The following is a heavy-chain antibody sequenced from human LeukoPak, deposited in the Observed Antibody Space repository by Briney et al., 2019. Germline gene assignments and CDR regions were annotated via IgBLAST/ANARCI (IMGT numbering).Heavy chain of an antibody. J-gene: IGHJ5*02. CDR2: IYHSGST. V-gene: IGHV4-30-2*01. Sequence: SETLSPTCTVSGGSISSGGYYWSWIRQPPGKGLEWIGYIYHSGSTYYNPSLKSRVTISVDRSKNQFSLKLSSVTAADTAVYYCARDSVESGYDSWWFDPWGQGTLVTVSS. CDR1: GGSISSGGYY. CDR3: ARDSVESGYDSWWFDP. D-gene: IGHD5-12*01.